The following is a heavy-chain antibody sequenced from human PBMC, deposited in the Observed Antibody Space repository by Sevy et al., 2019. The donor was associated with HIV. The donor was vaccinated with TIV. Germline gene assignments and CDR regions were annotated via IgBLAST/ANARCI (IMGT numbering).Heavy chain of an antibody. CDR2: LNPRESDT. V-gene: IGHV5-51*01. D-gene: IGHD6-6*01. Sequence: GESLKISCEGSGYNITSYWIGRVRQMPGKGLEWMGILNPRESDTRYIPSFQGQVTISVDKSNNTAYLQWSSLKASDTAMYYCARQWSSSADYWGQGTLVTVSS. J-gene: IGHJ4*02. CDR3: ARQWSSSADY. CDR1: GYNITSYW.